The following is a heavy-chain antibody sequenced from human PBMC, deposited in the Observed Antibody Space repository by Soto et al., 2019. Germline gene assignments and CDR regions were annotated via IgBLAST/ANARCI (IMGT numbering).Heavy chain of an antibody. J-gene: IGHJ6*03. V-gene: IGHV3-23*01. CDR3: VKFRGRAYHYYYMDV. CDR2: YGGSVGST. CDR1: GFSFSTYG. D-gene: IGHD3-16*01. Sequence: DVQLLESGGGLAQRGGSLRLSCAASGFSFSTYGMTWVRQAPGKGLEWVSYGGSVGSTYYADSVKGRFTISRENSKNTLYLKMNSLRAEDTAVYYCVKFRGRAYHYYYMDVWGNGTTVTVSS.